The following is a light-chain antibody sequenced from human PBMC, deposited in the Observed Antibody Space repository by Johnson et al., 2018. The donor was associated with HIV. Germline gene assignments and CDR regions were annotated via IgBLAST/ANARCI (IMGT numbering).Light chain of an antibody. CDR1: SSNIGNNY. V-gene: IGLV1-51*02. CDR3: GTWDSSLSAGPLYV. Sequence: QSVLKQPHSVSAAPGQKVTISCSGSSSNIGNNYVSWYQQLPGTAPKLLIYENNKRPSGIPDRFSGSKSDTSATLGITGLQTGDEADYYCGTWDSSLSAGPLYVFGTGTKFTVL. J-gene: IGLJ1*01. CDR2: ENN.